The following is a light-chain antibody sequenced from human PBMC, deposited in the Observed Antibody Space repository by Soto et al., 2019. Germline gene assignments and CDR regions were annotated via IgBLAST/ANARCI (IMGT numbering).Light chain of an antibody. Sequence: QSVLTQPASVSGSPGQSITISCTGTSSDVGGYNYVSWYQQHPGKAPKLMIYDVSNRPSGVSNRFSGSKSGNTASLTISGLQAEDEADYYCSSYTRSSPWVFGGGTEVTVL. J-gene: IGLJ3*02. CDR2: DVS. CDR3: SSYTRSSPWV. CDR1: SSDVGGYNY. V-gene: IGLV2-14*01.